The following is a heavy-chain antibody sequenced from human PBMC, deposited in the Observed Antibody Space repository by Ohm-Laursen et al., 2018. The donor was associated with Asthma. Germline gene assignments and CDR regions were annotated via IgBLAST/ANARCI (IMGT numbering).Heavy chain of an antibody. CDR2: INPNSGGT. V-gene: IGHV1-2*06. Sequence: GASVKVSCKASGYTFTGYYMHWVRQAPGQGLEWMGRINPNSGGTNYAQKFQGRVTMTRDTSISTAYMELSRLRSEDTAVYYCARDGYGGNVDYYYGMDVWGQGTTVTVSS. J-gene: IGHJ6*02. CDR1: GYTFTGYY. CDR3: ARDGYGGNVDYYYGMDV. D-gene: IGHD4-23*01.